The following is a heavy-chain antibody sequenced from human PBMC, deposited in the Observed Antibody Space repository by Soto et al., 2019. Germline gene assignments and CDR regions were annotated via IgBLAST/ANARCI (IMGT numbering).Heavy chain of an antibody. J-gene: IGHJ5*02. CDR1: GYTFTTHG. CDR2: INVYNGNT. V-gene: IGHV1-18*01. Sequence: ASVKVSCKVSGYTFTTHGISWVRQAPGQGLEWMGWINVYNGNTKYAQKVQGRVTMTTDTSTSTAYMELRSLRSDDTAVYYCARGVGSGSYYNQYNWFDPWGQGTLVTVSS. CDR3: ARGVGSGSYYNQYNWFDP. D-gene: IGHD3-10*01.